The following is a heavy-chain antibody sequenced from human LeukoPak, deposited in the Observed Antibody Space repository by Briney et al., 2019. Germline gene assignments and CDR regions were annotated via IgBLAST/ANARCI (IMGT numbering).Heavy chain of an antibody. CDR2: VSWNSGSI. CDR3: AKGGRFDP. D-gene: IGHD3-16*01. CDR1: GFTFDDYA. V-gene: IGHV3-9*01. J-gene: IGHJ5*02. Sequence: PGGSLRLSCAASGFTFDDYAMHWVRQAPGKGLEWVSGVSWNSGSIGYADSVKGRFTISRDNAKNSLYLQMNSLRAEDTALYYCAKGGRFDPWGQGTLVTVSS.